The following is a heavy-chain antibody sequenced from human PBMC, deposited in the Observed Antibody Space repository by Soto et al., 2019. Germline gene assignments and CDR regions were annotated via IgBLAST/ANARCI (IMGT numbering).Heavy chain of an antibody. CDR2: IYHSGNT. CDR3: ARLRWGTEKNYFDP. D-gene: IGHD4-17*01. V-gene: IGHV4-30-4*01. J-gene: IGHJ5*02. Sequence: PSETLSLTCSVSGGSISSADHYWTWIRHPPGKGLEWMGYIYHSGNTHYNPSLKSRITISIDTSTNRFSLNLTSVTAADTAAYFCARLRWGTEKNYFDPWGQGALVTVSS. CDR1: GGSISSADHY.